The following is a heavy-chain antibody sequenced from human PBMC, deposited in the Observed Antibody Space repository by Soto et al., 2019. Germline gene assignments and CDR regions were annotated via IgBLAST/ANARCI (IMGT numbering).Heavy chain of an antibody. D-gene: IGHD3-16*02. CDR3: AGKIMITFGGVIRGADAFDI. CDR2: ISAYNGNT. CDR1: GYTFTSYG. Sequence: ASVKVSCKASGYTFTSYGISWVRQAPGQGLEWMGWISAYNGNTNYAQKLQGRVTMTTDTSTSTAYMELRSLRPDDTAVYYCAGKIMITFGGVIRGADAFDIWGQGTMVTAS. J-gene: IGHJ3*02. V-gene: IGHV1-18*01.